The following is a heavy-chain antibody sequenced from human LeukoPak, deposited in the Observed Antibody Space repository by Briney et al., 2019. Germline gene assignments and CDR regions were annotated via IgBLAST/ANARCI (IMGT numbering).Heavy chain of an antibody. Sequence: GGTVRLSCAASGFTFSSYGMSWVGQAPGKGLEWVSGISGSGGSTYYADAVKGRFTITRDNSKNALYLQMSSLRAEDTAVYYCAKIGSTALRYFDWLFSEYYFDYWGQGSLVTVSS. CDR3: AKIGSTALRYFDWLFSEYYFDY. D-gene: IGHD3-9*01. J-gene: IGHJ4*02. CDR1: GFTFSSYG. CDR2: ISGSGGST. V-gene: IGHV3-23*01.